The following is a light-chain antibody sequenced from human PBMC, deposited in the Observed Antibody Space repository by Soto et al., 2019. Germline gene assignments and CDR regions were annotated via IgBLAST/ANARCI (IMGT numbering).Light chain of an antibody. V-gene: IGLV2-14*01. J-gene: IGLJ2*01. CDR1: SSDVGGYNY. CDR2: DVS. Sequence: QSVLTQPASVSGSPGQSITISCTGTSSDVGGYNYVSWYQQHPGKAPKLMIYDVSNRPSGVSNRFSGSKSGNTASLTMSGLQAEDEGDYCCGSYTCSSTLGHVVFVGGAKVTVL. CDR3: GSYTCSSTLGHVV.